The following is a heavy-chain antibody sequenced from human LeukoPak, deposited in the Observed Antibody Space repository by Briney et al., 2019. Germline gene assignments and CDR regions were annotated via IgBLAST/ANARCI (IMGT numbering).Heavy chain of an antibody. J-gene: IGHJ3*02. CDR1: GGSISSGGYY. CDR3: AREPLTNYDSSGPNAFDI. Sequence: SQTLSLTCTVSGGSISSGGYYWSWIRQHPGKGLEWIGYIYYSGSTYYNPSLKSRVTISVDTSKNQFSLKLSSVTAADTAVYYCAREPLTNYDSSGPNAFDIWGQGTMVTVSS. CDR2: IYYSGST. D-gene: IGHD3-22*01. V-gene: IGHV4-31*03.